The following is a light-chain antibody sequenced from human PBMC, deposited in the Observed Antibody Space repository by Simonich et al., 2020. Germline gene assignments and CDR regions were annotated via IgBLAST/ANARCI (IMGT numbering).Light chain of an antibody. CDR1: QSLLHSNGYNY. J-gene: IGKJ3*01. CDR3: MQALQTPFT. Sequence: DIVMTQSPLSLPVPPGEPASIYCRSSQSLLHSNGYNYLDWYLQKPGQSPQLRIYLGSNRASGVPDRFSGRGSGTDFTLKISRVEAEDVGVYYCMQALQTPFTFGPGTKVDIK. V-gene: IGKV2-28*01. CDR2: LGS.